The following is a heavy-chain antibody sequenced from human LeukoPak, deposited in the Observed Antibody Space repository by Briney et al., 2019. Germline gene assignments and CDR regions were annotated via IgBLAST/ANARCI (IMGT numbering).Heavy chain of an antibody. CDR1: GFTFSTYG. J-gene: IGHJ4*02. Sequence: GGSLRLSCAASGFTFSTYGMHWVRQAPGKGLEWVAFIRYDGSNEYLDSVKGRFTISRDNSKNTLYLQMNSLKPEDTAVYYCANLARPLDYWGQGALVTVSS. V-gene: IGHV3-30*02. CDR2: IRYDGSNE. CDR3: ANLARPLDY. D-gene: IGHD6-6*01.